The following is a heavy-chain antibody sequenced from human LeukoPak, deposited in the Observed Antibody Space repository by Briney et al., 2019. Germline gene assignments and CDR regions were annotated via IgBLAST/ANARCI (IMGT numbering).Heavy chain of an antibody. J-gene: IGHJ6*03. V-gene: IGHV1-8*03. CDR2: MNPNSGNT. D-gene: IGHD3-10*01. CDR3: ARGLVRGVILGYYMDV. CDR1: GYTFTSYD. Sequence: ASVKVSCKASGYTFTSYDINWVRQATGQGLEWMGWMNPNSGNTGYAQKFQGRVTITRNTSITTAYMELSSLRSEDTAVYYCARGLVRGVILGYYMDVWGKGTTVTVSS.